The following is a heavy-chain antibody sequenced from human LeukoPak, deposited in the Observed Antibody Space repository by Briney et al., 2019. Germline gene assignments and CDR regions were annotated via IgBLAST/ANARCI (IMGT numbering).Heavy chain of an antibody. Sequence: GGSLRLSCAASGFTLSSYDMHWVRQAPGKGLEWVAVISYDGSNKYYADSVKGRFTISRDNSKNTLFLQMSSLRSEDTAVYYCARAGRRVFGVLIPLDYWGQGTLVTVSS. CDR1: GFTLSSYD. CDR3: ARAGRRVFGVLIPLDY. D-gene: IGHD3-3*01. J-gene: IGHJ4*02. V-gene: IGHV3-30*03. CDR2: ISYDGSNK.